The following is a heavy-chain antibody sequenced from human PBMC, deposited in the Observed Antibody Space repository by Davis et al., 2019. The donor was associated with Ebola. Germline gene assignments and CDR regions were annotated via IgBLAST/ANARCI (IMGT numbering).Heavy chain of an antibody. D-gene: IGHD4-11*01. V-gene: IGHV4-34*01. CDR1: GFTFSTYA. Sequence: ESLKISCTASGFTFSTYAMSWLRQSPEKGLEWIGQINHRGDTYYNPSLQSRLTISIDTSKTQFSLRLSSVAAADTAVYFCARGGKFYSDYPRSNKFDFWGQGTLVTVSS. J-gene: IGHJ4*02. CDR3: ARGGKFYSDYPRSNKFDF. CDR2: INHRGDT.